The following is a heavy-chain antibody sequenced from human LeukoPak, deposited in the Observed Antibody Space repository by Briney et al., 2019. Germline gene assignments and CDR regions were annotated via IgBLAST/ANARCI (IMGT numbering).Heavy chain of an antibody. CDR1: GFTFSSYG. J-gene: IGHJ3*02. D-gene: IGHD3-9*01. CDR2: ISYDGSNK. CDR3: ARRPPSDILTDSGAFDI. Sequence: GGSLRLSCAASGFTFSSYGMHWVRQAPGKGLEWVAVISYDGSNKYYADSVKGRFTISRDNSKNTLYLQMNSLRAEDTAVYYCARRPPSDILTDSGAFDIWGQVTMVTVSS. V-gene: IGHV3-30*03.